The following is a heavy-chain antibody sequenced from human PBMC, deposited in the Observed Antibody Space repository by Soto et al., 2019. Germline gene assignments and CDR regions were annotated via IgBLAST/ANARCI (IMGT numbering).Heavy chain of an antibody. CDR1: GYTFTSYA. CDR2: INAGNGNT. Sequence: ASVTVSCQASGYTFTSYAMHWVRQAPGQRLEWMGWINAGNGNTKYSQKFQGRVTITRDTSASTAYMELSSLRSEDTAVYYCARDLTGNYYYYMDVWGKGTTVTVSS. J-gene: IGHJ6*03. CDR3: ARDLTGNYYYYMDV. V-gene: IGHV1-3*01.